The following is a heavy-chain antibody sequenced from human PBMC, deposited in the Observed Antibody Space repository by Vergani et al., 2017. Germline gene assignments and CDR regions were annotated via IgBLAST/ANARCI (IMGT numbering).Heavy chain of an antibody. CDR2: IYPTGST. CDR1: GGSISSGVYY. V-gene: IGHV4-31*11. CDR3: ATMWVCDEGDAFRIGYFDS. Sequence: QVRLQESGPGLVKPSGTLSLTCAVSGGSISSGVYYWNWIRQHPGKGLEWIGYIYPTGSTHHNPSLRSRINMSVDTSKNQFSLKLNSVTAADTAMYYCATMWVCDEGDAFRIGYFDSWGQGILVTVSS. J-gene: IGHJ4*02. D-gene: IGHD2-21*01.